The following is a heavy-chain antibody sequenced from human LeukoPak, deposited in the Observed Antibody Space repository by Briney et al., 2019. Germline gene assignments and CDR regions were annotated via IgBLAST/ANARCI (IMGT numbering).Heavy chain of an antibody. D-gene: IGHD6-13*01. CDR1: GYTFTSYA. J-gene: IGHJ4*02. V-gene: IGHV1-3*01. CDR2: INAGNGNT. CDR3: AKDPRRGCSSWCPFDY. Sequence: ASVKVSCKASGYTFTSYAMHWVRQAPGQRLEWMGWINAGNGNTKYSQKFQGRVTITRDTSASTAYMELSSLRSEDTAVYYCAKDPRRGCSSWCPFDYWAREPWSPSPQ.